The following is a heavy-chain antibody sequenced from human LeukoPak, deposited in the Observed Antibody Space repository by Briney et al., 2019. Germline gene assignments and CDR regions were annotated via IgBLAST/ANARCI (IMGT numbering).Heavy chain of an antibody. D-gene: IGHD4-17*01. CDR3: ASPNGDYAGG. Sequence: SETLSLTCTVSGGSISSGSYYWGWIRQPPGKGLEWIGSIYYSGSTYYNPSLKSRVTISVDTSKNQFSLKLSSVTAADTAVYYCASPNGDYAGGWGQGTLVTVSS. V-gene: IGHV4-39*07. CDR2: IYYSGST. J-gene: IGHJ4*02. CDR1: GGSISSGSYY.